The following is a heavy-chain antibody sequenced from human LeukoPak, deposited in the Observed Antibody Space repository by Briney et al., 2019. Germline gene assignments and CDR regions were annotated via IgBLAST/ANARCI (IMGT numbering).Heavy chain of an antibody. CDR3: ARAAMVRGVDYFDY. CDR1: GFTFSSYE. CDR2: ISSSGSTI. J-gene: IGHJ4*02. Sequence: GGSLRLSCAASGFTFSSYEMNWVRQAPGKGLEWVSYISSSGSTIFYADSVKGRFTISRDNSKNTLYLQMNSLRVEDTAIYYCARAAMVRGVDYFDYWGQGTLVTVSS. V-gene: IGHV3-48*03. D-gene: IGHD3-10*01.